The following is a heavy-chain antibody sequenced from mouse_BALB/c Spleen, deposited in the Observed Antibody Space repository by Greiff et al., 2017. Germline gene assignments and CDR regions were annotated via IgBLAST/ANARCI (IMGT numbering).Heavy chain of an antibody. CDR3: ARSDYRYDRCYAMDY. CDR1: GYTFTSYW. J-gene: IGHJ4*01. V-gene: IGHV1-87*01. CDR2: IYPGDGDT. Sequence: VQLQESGAELARPGASVKLSCKASGYTFTSYWMQWVKQRPGQGLEWIGAIYPGDGDTRYTQKFKGKATLTADKSSSTAYMQLSSLASEDSAVYYCARSDYRYDRCYAMDYWGQGTSVTVSS. D-gene: IGHD2-14*01.